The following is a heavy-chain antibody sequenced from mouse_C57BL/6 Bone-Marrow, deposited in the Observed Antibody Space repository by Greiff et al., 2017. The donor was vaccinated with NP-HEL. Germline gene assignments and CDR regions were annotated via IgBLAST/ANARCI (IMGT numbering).Heavy chain of an antibody. CDR2: INYDGSST. V-gene: IGHV5-16*01. CDR1: GFTFSDYY. Sequence: EVQVVESEGGLVQPGSSMKLSCTASGFTFSDYYMAWVRQVPEKGLEWVANINYDGSSTYYLDSLKSRFIISRDNAKNILYLQMSSLKSEDTATYYCARMKLWGNYLYYFDYWGQGTTLTVSS. CDR3: ARMKLWGNYLYYFDY. J-gene: IGHJ2*01. D-gene: IGHD2-1*01.